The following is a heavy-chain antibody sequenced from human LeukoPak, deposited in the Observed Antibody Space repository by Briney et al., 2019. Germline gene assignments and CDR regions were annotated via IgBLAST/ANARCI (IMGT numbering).Heavy chain of an antibody. CDR3: ARHVIPRGSSGWPYPSP. Sequence: GESLKISCKDSGNSFTNYWIGWVRQMPGKGLEWMGIIYPGDSDTRYSPSFQGQVTISADKSISTAYLQWSSLKASDTAMYYCARHVIPRGSSGWPYPSPWGQGTLVTVSS. J-gene: IGHJ5*02. CDR1: GNSFTNYW. V-gene: IGHV5-51*01. CDR2: IYPGDSDT. D-gene: IGHD6-19*01.